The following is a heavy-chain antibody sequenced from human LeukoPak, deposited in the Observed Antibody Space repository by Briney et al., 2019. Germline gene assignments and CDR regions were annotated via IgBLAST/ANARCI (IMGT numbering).Heavy chain of an antibody. J-gene: IGHJ5*02. V-gene: IGHV4-34*01. CDR2: VNHSGTT. Sequence: SETLSLTCAVNGGSFSGYYWSWIRQPPGKGLEWIGEVNHSGTTNYNPSLKSRLTISVDTSKNQFSLKLSSVTAADTAVYYCARQSGKEYYYGSGSYYLVWFDPWGQGTLVTVSS. D-gene: IGHD3-10*01. CDR1: GGSFSGYY. CDR3: ARQSGKEYYYGSGSYYLVWFDP.